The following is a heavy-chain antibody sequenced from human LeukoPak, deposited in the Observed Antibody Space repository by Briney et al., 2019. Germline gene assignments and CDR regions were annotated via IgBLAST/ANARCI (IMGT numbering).Heavy chain of an antibody. CDR2: ISNSGSYI. CDR3: ANHLACGSTSCPPFDY. V-gene: IGHV3-21*01. D-gene: IGHD2-2*01. J-gene: IGHJ4*02. CDR1: GFTFSSYS. Sequence: PGGSLRLSCAASGFTFSSYSMNWVRQAPGKGLGWVSSISNSGSYIYYADSVKGRFTISRDNAKNSLYLQMSSLRAEDTAVYYCANHLACGSTSCPPFDYWGQGTLVTVSS.